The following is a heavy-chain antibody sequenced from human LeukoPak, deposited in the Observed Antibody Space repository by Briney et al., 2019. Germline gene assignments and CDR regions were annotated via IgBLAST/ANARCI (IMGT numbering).Heavy chain of an antibody. CDR3: AKGFRNGGFDY. Sequence: GGSLRLSCAASGFTFSSYVKTWVRQAPGKGLEWVSAISGSGDTTHYADSVKGRFTISRDNSMNTVYLQMNSLRADDTAKYYCAKGFRNGGFDYWGQGTLVTVSS. J-gene: IGHJ4*02. CDR1: GFTFSSYV. V-gene: IGHV3-23*01. CDR2: ISGSGDTT. D-gene: IGHD2-8*01.